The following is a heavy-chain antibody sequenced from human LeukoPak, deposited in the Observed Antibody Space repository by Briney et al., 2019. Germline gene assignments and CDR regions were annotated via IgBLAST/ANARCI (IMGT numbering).Heavy chain of an antibody. CDR1: GYTFTSYD. CDR3: ARGSIAAAGTYWGYYYNMDV. CDR2: MNPNSGNT. D-gene: IGHD6-13*01. Sequence: ASVKVSCKASGYTFTSYDINWVRQATGQGLEWMGWMNPNSGNTGYAQKFQGRVTITRNTSISTAYMELSSLRSEDTAVYYCARGSIAAAGTYWGYYYNMDVWGKGATVTVSS. J-gene: IGHJ6*03. V-gene: IGHV1-8*03.